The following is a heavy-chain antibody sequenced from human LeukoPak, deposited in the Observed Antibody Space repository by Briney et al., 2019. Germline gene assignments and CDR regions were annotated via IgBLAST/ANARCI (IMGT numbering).Heavy chain of an antibody. CDR3: ARVGWGYYYYMDV. CDR1: GGSFSGYY. V-gene: IGHV4-34*01. CDR2: INHSGST. J-gene: IGHJ6*03. Sequence: PSETLSLTCAVYGGSFSGYYWSWIRQPPGKGLEWIGEINHSGSTNYNPSLKSRVTISVDTSKNQFSLKLSSVTAADTAVYYCARVGWGYYYYMDVWGKGTTVTVSS. D-gene: IGHD1-26*01.